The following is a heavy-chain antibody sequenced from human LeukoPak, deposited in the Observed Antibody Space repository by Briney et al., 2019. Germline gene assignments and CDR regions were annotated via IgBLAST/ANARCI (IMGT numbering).Heavy chain of an antibody. Sequence: ASVKVSFKASGGTFSSYAISWVRQAPGQGLAWMGGIIPIFGTANYAQKFQGRVTITADESTSTAYMELSSLRSEDTAVYYCARGGEMATILVFFDYWGQGTLVTVSS. CDR1: GGTFSSYA. CDR2: IIPIFGTA. J-gene: IGHJ4*02. D-gene: IGHD5-24*01. CDR3: ARGGEMATILVFFDY. V-gene: IGHV1-69*13.